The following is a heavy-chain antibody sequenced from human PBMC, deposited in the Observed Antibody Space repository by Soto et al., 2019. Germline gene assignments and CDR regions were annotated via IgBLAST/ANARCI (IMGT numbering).Heavy chain of an antibody. J-gene: IGHJ5*02. D-gene: IGHD2-2*01. V-gene: IGHV1-69*01. Sequence: QVQRVQSGAEVKKPGSSVKVSCKASGGTFSSYAISWVRQAPGQGLEWMGGIIPIFGTANYAQKFQGRVTITADESTSTAYMELSSLRSEDTAVYYCAGGGVVVPAAPINQNWFDPWGQGTLVTVSS. CDR3: AGGGVVVPAAPINQNWFDP. CDR2: IIPIFGTA. CDR1: GGTFSSYA.